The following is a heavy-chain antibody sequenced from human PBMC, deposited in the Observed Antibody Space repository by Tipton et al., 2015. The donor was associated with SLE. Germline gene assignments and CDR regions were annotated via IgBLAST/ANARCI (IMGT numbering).Heavy chain of an antibody. J-gene: IGHJ4*02. CDR3: ARERLRVADY. Sequence: SLRLSCAASGFTFSSSEMNWVRQAPGKGLEWISYISGSGTNIFYADSVKGRFTISRDNANNSLYLQMNSLRAEDTAVYYCARERLRVADYWGQGVLVAVSS. CDR2: ISGSGTNI. CDR1: GFTFSSSE. V-gene: IGHV3-48*03. D-gene: IGHD3-10*01.